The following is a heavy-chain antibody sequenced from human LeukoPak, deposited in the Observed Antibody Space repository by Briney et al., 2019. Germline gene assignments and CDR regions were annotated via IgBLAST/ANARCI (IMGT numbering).Heavy chain of an antibody. Sequence: SETLSLTCAVYGGSFSGYYWSWIRQPPGKGLEWIGEINHSGSTNYNPSLKSRVTISVDTSKNQFSLKLSSVTAADTAVYYCAPFPGVGATTVDYWGQGTLVTVSS. D-gene: IGHD1-26*01. CDR3: APFPGVGATTVDY. J-gene: IGHJ4*02. V-gene: IGHV4-34*01. CDR1: GGSFSGYY. CDR2: INHSGST.